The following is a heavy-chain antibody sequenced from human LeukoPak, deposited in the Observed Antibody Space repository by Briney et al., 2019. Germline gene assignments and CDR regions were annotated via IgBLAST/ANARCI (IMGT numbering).Heavy chain of an antibody. J-gene: IGHJ3*01. D-gene: IGHD3/OR15-3a*01. V-gene: IGHV1-8*03. CDR3: ARRGLVAGIYDLVYGFDL. Sequence: ASVKVSCKAARYSFTTFHINWVRQAPGQGPEWMGWVNPDTGNTGFAPKFQGRVTITQNSSVTTVYMELSSLTSEDTAVYYCARRGLVAGIYDLVYGFDLWGQGTMVTVSS. CDR1: RYSFTTFH. CDR2: VNPDTGNT.